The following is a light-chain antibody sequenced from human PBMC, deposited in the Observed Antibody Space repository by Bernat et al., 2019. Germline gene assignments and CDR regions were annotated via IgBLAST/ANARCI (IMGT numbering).Light chain of an antibody. CDR1: SSDVGGYKY. V-gene: IGLV2-11*01. CDR2: DIS. Sequence: QSALTQPRSVSGSPGQSVTISCTGTSSDVGGYKYVSWYQHQPDKAPKLMIYDISKRPSGVPDRFSGARSGNTASLTISGLQAEDEADYHCCAHAGRFTGVFGGGTRLTVL. CDR3: CAHAGRFTGV. J-gene: IGLJ3*02.